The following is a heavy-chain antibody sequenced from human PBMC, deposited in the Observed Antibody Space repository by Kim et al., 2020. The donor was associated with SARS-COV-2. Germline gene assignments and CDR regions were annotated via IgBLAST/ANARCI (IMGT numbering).Heavy chain of an antibody. CDR1: GFTFSNHW. V-gene: IGHV3-7*03. CDR3: ARMRSLDV. D-gene: IGHD3-10*01. Sequence: GGSLRLSCAASGFTFSNHWMTWVRQAPGKGLEWVAYIRQDGSEKYYVDSVKGRFTISRDNAKSSLYLQMNTLSADDTAVYYCARMRSLDVCGQGTTATVS. CDR2: IRQDGSEK. J-gene: IGHJ6*02.